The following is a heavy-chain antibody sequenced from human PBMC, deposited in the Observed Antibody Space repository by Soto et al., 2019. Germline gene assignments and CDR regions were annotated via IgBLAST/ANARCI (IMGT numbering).Heavy chain of an antibody. V-gene: IGHV4-31*03. CDR1: GDSITSGGYY. Sequence: QVQLRESGPGLVMPSQALSLVCSVSGDSITSGGYYWTWLRQRPGKGLEWIGYIYFTGSAYYNPSLKSRMTMSVDTSKNQFSLRLSSVTAADTAFYYCARERVLRSGWFDPWGQGTLVTVSS. CDR3: ARERVLRSGWFDP. CDR2: IYFTGSA. D-gene: IGHD1-26*01. J-gene: IGHJ5*02.